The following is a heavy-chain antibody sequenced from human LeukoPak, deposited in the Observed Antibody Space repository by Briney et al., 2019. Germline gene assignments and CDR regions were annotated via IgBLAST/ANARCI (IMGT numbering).Heavy chain of an antibody. V-gene: IGHV3-21*01. D-gene: IGHD3-16*01. CDR2: ISGSSSYI. CDR1: GFTFSRYS. CDR3: ARDDYVWGVNYYYYYMDV. J-gene: IGHJ6*03. Sequence: GGSLRLSCAASGFTFSRYSMNWVRQAPGKGLEWVSSISGSSSYIYYADSVKGRFTISRDNAKNSLYLQMNSLRAEDTAVYYCARDDYVWGVNYYYYYMDVWGKGTTVTVSS.